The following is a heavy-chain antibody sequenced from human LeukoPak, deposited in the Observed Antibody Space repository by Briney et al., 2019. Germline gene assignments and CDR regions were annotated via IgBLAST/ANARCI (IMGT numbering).Heavy chain of an antibody. Sequence: SETLSLTCSVSGGSISSYYWNWIRQPPGKTLEWIGHIYHSGNTTYNPSLENRVTISMDTSRNQFSLKLRSVTAADTAVYYCARHSNSGVVIMDNWFDPWGQGTLVTVSS. D-gene: IGHD3-3*01. V-gene: IGHV4-59*08. CDR1: GGSISSYY. J-gene: IGHJ5*02. CDR2: IYHSGNT. CDR3: ARHSNSGVVIMDNWFDP.